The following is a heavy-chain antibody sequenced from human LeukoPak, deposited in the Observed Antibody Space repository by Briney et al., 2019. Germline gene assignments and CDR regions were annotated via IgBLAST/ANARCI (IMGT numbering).Heavy chain of an antibody. Sequence: SETLSLTCTVSGGSISSSSYSWGWVRQPPGKGLEWIGSIYYSGSTYYNPSLKSRVTISVDTSKNQFSLKLSSVTAADTAVYYCARHRGGVVPAAMIYWGQGTLVTVSS. CDR3: ARHRGGVVPAAMIY. D-gene: IGHD2-2*01. V-gene: IGHV4-39*01. J-gene: IGHJ4*02. CDR1: GGSISSSSYS. CDR2: IYYSGST.